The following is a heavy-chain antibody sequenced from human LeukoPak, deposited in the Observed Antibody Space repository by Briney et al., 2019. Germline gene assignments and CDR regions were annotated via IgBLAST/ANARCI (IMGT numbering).Heavy chain of an antibody. D-gene: IGHD3-10*01. CDR3: ARGRRYYYGSGSYYSGGFDY. Sequence: SGTLSLTCAVSGGSISYNNWWSWVRQSPGKGLEWIGEISHTGDTNCNPSLKSRVTISVDTSKNQFSLKLSSVTAADTAVYYCARGRRYYYGSGSYYSGGFDYWGQGTLVTVSS. J-gene: IGHJ4*02. CDR2: ISHTGDT. CDR1: GGSISYNNW. V-gene: IGHV4-4*02.